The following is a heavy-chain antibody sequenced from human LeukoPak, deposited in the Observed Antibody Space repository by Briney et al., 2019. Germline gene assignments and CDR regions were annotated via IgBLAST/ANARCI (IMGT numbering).Heavy chain of an antibody. D-gene: IGHD6-13*01. V-gene: IGHV1-46*01. CDR2: INPSGGST. CDR3: ARDWAAAGNRRLSFDY. CDR1: GGTFSSYA. J-gene: IGHJ4*02. Sequence: ASVKVSCKASGGTFSSYAISWVRQAPGQGLEWMGIINPSGGSTSYAQKFQGRVTMTRDTSTSTVYMELSSLRSEDTAVYYCARDWAAAGNRRLSFDYWGQGTLVTVSS.